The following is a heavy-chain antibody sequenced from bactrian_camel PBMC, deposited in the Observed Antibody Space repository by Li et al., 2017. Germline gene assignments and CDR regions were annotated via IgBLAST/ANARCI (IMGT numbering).Heavy chain of an antibody. V-gene: IGHV3S32*01. CDR2: IRKSGGET. CDR3: VAGRNCYYGTRY. Sequence: DVQLVESEGGSVQAGESLRLSCVLSGHSRGSNCVGWFRLPPGRAPAEREGIAAIRKSGGETWYHDSVKGRFTTSQENAKNTVYLQMNSLKPEDTAMYYCVAGRNCYYGTRYWGQGTQVTVS. J-gene: IGHJ4*01. CDR1: GHSRGSNC. D-gene: IGHD2*01.